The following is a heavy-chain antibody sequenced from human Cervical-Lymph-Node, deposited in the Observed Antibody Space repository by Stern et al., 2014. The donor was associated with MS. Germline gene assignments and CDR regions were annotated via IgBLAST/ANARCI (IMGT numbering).Heavy chain of an antibody. V-gene: IGHV3-73*01. Sequence: VQLVESGGGLVQPGGSLKLSCAASGFTFSGSALHWVRQASGKGLEWVGRIRGKAGNYATTYAASVKGRFTISRDDSKNTLFLQMNSLKMEDTAVYYCTRPPYGDDRDYWGQGILVSVSS. CDR2: IRGKAGNYAT. CDR3: TRPPYGDDRDY. D-gene: IGHD4-17*01. CDR1: GFTFSGSA. J-gene: IGHJ4*02.